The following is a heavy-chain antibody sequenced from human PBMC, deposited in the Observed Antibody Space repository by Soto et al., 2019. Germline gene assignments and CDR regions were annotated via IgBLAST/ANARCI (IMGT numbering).Heavy chain of an antibody. CDR1: GYTFTSYD. CDR3: ARGGADDYGDSRQFDP. D-gene: IGHD4-17*01. V-gene: IGHV1-8*01. CDR2: MNPNSGNT. Sequence: ASVKVSCKASGYTFTSYDINWVRQATGQGLEWMGWMNPNSGNTGYAQKFQGRVTMTRNTSISTAYMELSSLRSEDTAVYYCARGGADDYGDSRQFDPWGQGTLVTVSS. J-gene: IGHJ5*02.